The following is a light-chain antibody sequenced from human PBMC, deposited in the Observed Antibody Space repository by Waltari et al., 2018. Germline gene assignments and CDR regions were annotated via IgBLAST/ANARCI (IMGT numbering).Light chain of an antibody. V-gene: IGKV3-15*01. Sequence: EIVMTQSPVTLSVSPGERATLSCRASQSVSSNLAWYQQKPGQAPRLLIYGASTRATGIPARFSGRVSGTEFTLTISSLQSEDFAVYYCQQYNKWPPFTFGPGTKVEI. CDR3: QQYNKWPPFT. CDR1: QSVSSN. J-gene: IGKJ3*01. CDR2: GAS.